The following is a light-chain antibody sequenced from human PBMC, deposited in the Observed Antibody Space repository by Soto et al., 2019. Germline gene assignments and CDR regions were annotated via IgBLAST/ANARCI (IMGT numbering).Light chain of an antibody. V-gene: IGLV2-14*01. CDR3: SSYTSSSPYV. J-gene: IGLJ1*01. Sequence: QSALTQPASVSGSPGQSITISCNGTSSDVGGYNYVSWYQQHPGKAPKLMIYEVSNRPSGVSNRFSGSKSGNTASLTISGLQTEDEADHYCSSYTSSSPYVFGTGTKVTVL. CDR1: SSDVGGYNY. CDR2: EVS.